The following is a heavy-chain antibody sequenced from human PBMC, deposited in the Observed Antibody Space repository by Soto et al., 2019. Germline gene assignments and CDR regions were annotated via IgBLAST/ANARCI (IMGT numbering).Heavy chain of an antibody. J-gene: IGHJ4*02. CDR3: VKAGPGYSSGSIDY. D-gene: IGHD6-19*01. Sequence: EVPLVESGGGLVQPGRSLRLSCAASGFTFDDYAMHWVRQAPGKGLEWVSGISWNSGSIGYADSVKGRFTISRDNAKNSLYLQMNSLRAEDTALYYCVKAGPGYSSGSIDYWGQGTLVTVSS. V-gene: IGHV3-9*01. CDR1: GFTFDDYA. CDR2: ISWNSGSI.